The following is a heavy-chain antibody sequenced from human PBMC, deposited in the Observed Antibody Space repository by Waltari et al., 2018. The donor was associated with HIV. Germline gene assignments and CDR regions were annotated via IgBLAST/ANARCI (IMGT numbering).Heavy chain of an antibody. D-gene: IGHD3-22*01. Sequence: QVQLQQWGAGLLKPSETLSLTCAVDGGSFNGYYCTWIRPTPGKGSQWIAEVNHIGNTQSNPSLEGRLAISVDPSKNQFFLHLTSMTVADTAVYYCARGRPRNRSYYDNSAYLENFDSWGQGTVVTVSS. J-gene: IGHJ4*02. CDR1: GGSFNGYY. CDR3: ARGRPRNRSYYDNSAYLENFDS. CDR2: VNHIGNT. V-gene: IGHV4-34*01.